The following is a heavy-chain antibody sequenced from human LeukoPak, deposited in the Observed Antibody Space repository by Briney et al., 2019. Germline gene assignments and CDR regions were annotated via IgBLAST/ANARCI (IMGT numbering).Heavy chain of an antibody. D-gene: IGHD6-6*01. Sequence: PGGSLRLSCAASGFSVSSNFMSRVRQAPGKGLEWVSIIYSAGTTYYANSVKGRFTISRDNSKNTLFLQMNSLRADDTAVYYCARNPYSSSPLSWGQGTLVTVSS. V-gene: IGHV3-53*01. J-gene: IGHJ4*02. CDR3: ARNPYSSSPLS. CDR1: GFSVSSNF. CDR2: IYSAGTT.